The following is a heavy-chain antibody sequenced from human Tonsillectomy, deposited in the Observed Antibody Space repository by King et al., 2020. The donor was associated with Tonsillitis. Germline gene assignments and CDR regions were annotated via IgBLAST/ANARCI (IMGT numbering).Heavy chain of an antibody. D-gene: IGHD3-10*01. J-gene: IGHJ4*02. CDR1: GFTVSSNY. CDR3: CLWFGELPIFDN. Sequence: EVQLVESGGGLIQPGGSLRLSCAASGFTVSSNYMSWVLPAPGKGLEWVSIIYSGGSAYSADSVKGRFTISRDNSKNTLYLQMNSLRAEDTAVYYCCLWFGELPIFDNWGQGTLVIVSS. CDR2: IYSGGSA. V-gene: IGHV3-53*01.